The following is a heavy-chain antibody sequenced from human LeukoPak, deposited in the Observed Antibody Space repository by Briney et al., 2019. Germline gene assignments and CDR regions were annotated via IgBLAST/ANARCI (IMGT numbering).Heavy chain of an antibody. CDR3: ARHRDYVWGSYRFHPFDP. CDR2: IYHSGST. J-gene: IGHJ5*02. Sequence: SETLSLTCTVSGGSISSSSYYWGWIRQPPGKGLEWIGSIYHSGSTYYNPSLKSRVTISVDTSKNQFSLKLSSVTAADTAVYYCARHRDYVWGSYRFHPFDPWGQGTLVTVSS. V-gene: IGHV4-39*01. CDR1: GGSISSSSYY. D-gene: IGHD3-16*02.